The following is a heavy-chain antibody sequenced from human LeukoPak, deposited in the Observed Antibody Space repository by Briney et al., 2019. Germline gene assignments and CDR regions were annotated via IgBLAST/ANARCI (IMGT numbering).Heavy chain of an antibody. CDR2: ITSSNNYI. CDR1: EFTFSTYS. Sequence: GGSLRLSCAGSEFTFSTYSMNWVRQASGKGLEWVSSITSSNNYIYYADSMKGRFTISRDNAKNSVYLEMNSLRADDTAVYYCVREVEMTYNWFDPWGQGTLVTVSS. J-gene: IGHJ5*02. D-gene: IGHD5-24*01. V-gene: IGHV3-21*01. CDR3: VREVEMTYNWFDP.